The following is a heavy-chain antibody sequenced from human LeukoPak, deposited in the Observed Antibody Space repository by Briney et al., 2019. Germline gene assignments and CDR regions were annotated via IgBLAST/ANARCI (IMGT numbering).Heavy chain of an antibody. CDR2: ISYDGSNK. D-gene: IGHD2-2*02. CDR3: AREELYCSSTSCYTKYFGY. V-gene: IGHV3-30-3*01. J-gene: IGHJ4*02. CDR1: GFTFSSYA. Sequence: GGSLRFSCAASGFTFSSYAMHWVRQAPGKGLEWVAVISYDGSNKYYADSVKGRFTISRDNSKNTLYLQMNSLRAEDTAVYYCAREELYCSSTSCYTKYFGYWGQGTLVTVSS.